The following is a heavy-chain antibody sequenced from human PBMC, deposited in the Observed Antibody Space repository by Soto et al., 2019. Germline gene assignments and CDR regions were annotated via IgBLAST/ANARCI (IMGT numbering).Heavy chain of an antibody. CDR2: ISPNNGNT. J-gene: IGHJ6*02. CDR1: GYTFTSYG. Sequence: ASVKVSCKASGYTFTSYGISWVRQAPGQGLEWMGWISPNNGNTNYAQKLQGRVTMTTDTSTSTVYMELSSLRSEDTAVYYCARDQALNSVREWLLKSNTYYYGMDVWGQGTTVTVSS. D-gene: IGHD3-3*01. CDR3: ARDQALNSVREWLLKSNTYYYGMDV. V-gene: IGHV1-18*01.